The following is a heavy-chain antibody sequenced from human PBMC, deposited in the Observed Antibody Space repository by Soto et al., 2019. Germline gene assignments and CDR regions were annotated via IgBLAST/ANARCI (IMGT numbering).Heavy chain of an antibody. D-gene: IGHD2-8*01. J-gene: IGHJ4*02. CDR2: ISGDNGKR. Sequence: QLVQSGAEVKRPGASVKVSCKASGYTFNTFGISWVRQAPGQGPEWMGCISGDNGKRDYSRKLQGRITLTTDPXTETSNMELRSLTSDDTAVYYCARGWGKYFGVKDYWGQGTLVTVSS. V-gene: IGHV1-18*01. CDR1: GYTFNTFG. CDR3: ARGWGKYFGVKDY.